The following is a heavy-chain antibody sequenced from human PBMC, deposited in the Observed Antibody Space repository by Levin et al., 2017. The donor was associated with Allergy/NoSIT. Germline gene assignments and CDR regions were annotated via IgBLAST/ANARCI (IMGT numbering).Heavy chain of an antibody. Sequence: PSETLSLTCAVSGGSISSSNWWSWVRQPPGKGLEWIGEIYHSGSTNYNPSLKSRGTISVDQSKNQFSLKLSSVTAADTAVYYCARVVGGVAHYYYYYYMDVWGKGTTVTVSS. CDR1: GGSISSSNW. CDR2: IYHSGST. V-gene: IGHV4-4*02. CDR3: ARVVGGVAHYYYYYYMDV. D-gene: IGHD3-16*01. J-gene: IGHJ6*03.